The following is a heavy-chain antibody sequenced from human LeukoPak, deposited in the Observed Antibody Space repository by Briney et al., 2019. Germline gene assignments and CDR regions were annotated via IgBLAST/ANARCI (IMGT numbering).Heavy chain of an antibody. Sequence: GSLRLSCAASGFTFSSYGMHWVRQAPGKGLEWVAVISYDGSNKYYADSVKGRFTISRDNSKNTLYLQMNSLRAEDTAVYYCAKGGQGHYYYGMDVGGQGPTVTVSS. CDR2: ISYDGSNK. V-gene: IGHV3-30*18. CDR1: GFTFSSYG. J-gene: IGHJ6*02. CDR3: AKGGQGHYYYGMDV.